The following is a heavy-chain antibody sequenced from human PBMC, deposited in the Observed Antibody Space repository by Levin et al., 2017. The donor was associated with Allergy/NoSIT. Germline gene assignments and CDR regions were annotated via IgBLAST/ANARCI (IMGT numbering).Heavy chain of an antibody. J-gene: IGHJ4*02. V-gene: IGHV1-8*01. CDR1: GYTFTNYD. CDR2: MNPNSGNT. Sequence: VASVKVSCKASGYTFTNYDINWVRQATGQGPEWMGWMNPNSGNTGYAQKFQGRVTMTRDTSISTAYMELSSLRSEDTAVYYCAKTICSNGVCDGFDYWGQGTLVTVSS. CDR3: AKTICSNGVCDGFDY. D-gene: IGHD2-8*01.